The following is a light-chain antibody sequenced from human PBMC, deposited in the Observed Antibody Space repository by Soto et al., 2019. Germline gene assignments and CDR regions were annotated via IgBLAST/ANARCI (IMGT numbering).Light chain of an antibody. CDR2: AAS. V-gene: IGKV1-8*01. Sequence: AIRMTQSPSSLSASTGDRVTITCRASQGISSYLAWYQQKPGKAPKLLIYAASTLQSGVPSRFSGSGSGTEFTLTISCLQSDDFATYYCQQYYSYPLTFGARTKVEIK. CDR1: QGISSY. CDR3: QQYYSYPLT. J-gene: IGKJ4*01.